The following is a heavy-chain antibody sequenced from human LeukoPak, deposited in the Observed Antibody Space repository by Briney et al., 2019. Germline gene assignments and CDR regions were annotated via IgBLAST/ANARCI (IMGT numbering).Heavy chain of an antibody. CDR3: ARIRCGRGQARCYNH. V-gene: IGHV4-34*01. CDR1: GVSVSDYY. D-gene: IGHD2-21*01. Sequence: PSETLSLTCAVSGVSVSDYYWSWIRQSPEKGLEWIGEVSPGGYTTYNPSLRSRVIISEDTSKNQLSLNVTSVTAADTALYYCARIRCGRGQARCYNHWAQGSLVIVSS. J-gene: IGHJ5*02. CDR2: VSPGGYT.